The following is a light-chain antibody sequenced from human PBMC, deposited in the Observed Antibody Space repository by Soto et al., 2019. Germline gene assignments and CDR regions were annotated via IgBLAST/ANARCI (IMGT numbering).Light chain of an antibody. CDR3: QQYYNSPIT. J-gene: IGKJ5*01. V-gene: IGKV4-1*01. Sequence: DIVLTPSPDSLVVSLGESATINCKSSQSVLYSSNNKNYLAWYQQKPGQPPKLLIYGASTRECGVPDRFSGSGSGTDFTLTINSLQAEDVAVYYCQQYYNSPITFGQGTRLEIK. CDR1: QSVLYSSNNKNY. CDR2: GAS.